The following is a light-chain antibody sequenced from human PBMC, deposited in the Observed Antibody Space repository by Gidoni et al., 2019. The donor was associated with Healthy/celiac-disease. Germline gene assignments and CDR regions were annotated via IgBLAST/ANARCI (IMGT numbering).Light chain of an antibody. CDR3: QQSYSTPLYT. Sequence: DIQMTQSPSSLSASLADRVTITCRASQSISSYLNWYQQKPGKAPKLLIYAASSLQSGVPSRFSGSGSGTDFTLTISSLQPEDFATYYCQQSYSTPLYTFGQGTKLEIK. J-gene: IGKJ2*01. CDR2: AAS. CDR1: QSISSY. V-gene: IGKV1-39*01.